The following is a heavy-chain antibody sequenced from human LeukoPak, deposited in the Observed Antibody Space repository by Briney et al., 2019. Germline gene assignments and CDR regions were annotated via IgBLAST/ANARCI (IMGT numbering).Heavy chain of an antibody. Sequence: SETLSLTCTVSGGSIVNSGFYWGWIRQPPGKGLEWIGSIYSNGNTYYNPSLQSRVTISLDTSKNQFSLKLNSVTAADTAVYYCAKDFGIQLWSTRGAFDIWGQGTMVTVSS. CDR3: AKDFGIQLWSTRGAFDI. V-gene: IGHV4-39*07. J-gene: IGHJ3*02. CDR1: GGSIVNSGFY. D-gene: IGHD5-18*01. CDR2: IYSNGNT.